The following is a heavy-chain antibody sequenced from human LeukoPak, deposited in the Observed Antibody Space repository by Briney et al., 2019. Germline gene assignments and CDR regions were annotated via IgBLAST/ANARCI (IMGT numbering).Heavy chain of an antibody. CDR1: GFTFTNYA. Sequence: GGSLRLSCAASGFTFTNYAMTWVRQAPGKGLDWVSALSESGDKTYYADSVRGRFTISRDNSKNTLYLQMNSLRAEGTALYYCAKGGLWSSGWSLFDYWGQGTLVTVSS. J-gene: IGHJ4*02. CDR3: AKGGLWSSGWSLFDY. D-gene: IGHD6-19*01. CDR2: LSESGDKT. V-gene: IGHV3-23*01.